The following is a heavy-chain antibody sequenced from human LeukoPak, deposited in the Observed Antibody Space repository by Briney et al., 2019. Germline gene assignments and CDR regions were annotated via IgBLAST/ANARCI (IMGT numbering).Heavy chain of an antibody. CDR2: ISDSGGST. J-gene: IGHJ4*02. Sequence: GGSLRLSCAASGFTFSNYGMSWVRQAPGKGLEWVSGISDSGGSTKYEVSVKGRFTISRDNYKDTLYLQMNSLRAEDTAVYYCIVLAVAGTFGFDYWGQGTLVTVSS. CDR1: GFTFSNYG. D-gene: IGHD6-19*01. CDR3: IVLAVAGTFGFDY. V-gene: IGHV3-23*02.